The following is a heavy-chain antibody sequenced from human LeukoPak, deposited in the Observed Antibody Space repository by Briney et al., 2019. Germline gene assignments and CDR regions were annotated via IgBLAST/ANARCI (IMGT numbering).Heavy chain of an antibody. CDR1: GFTFSSYW. CDR2: INQDGREK. CDR3: ARGSLVHYYGSGSYRIRAGFDY. D-gene: IGHD3-10*01. J-gene: IGHJ4*02. V-gene: IGHV3-7*01. Sequence: GGSLRLSCAASGFTFSSYWMSWVRQAPGKGLEWVANINQDGREKYYVGSVKGRFTTSRDNAKNSLYLQVNRLRAEDTAVYYCARGSLVHYYGSGSYRIRAGFDYWGQGTLVTVSS.